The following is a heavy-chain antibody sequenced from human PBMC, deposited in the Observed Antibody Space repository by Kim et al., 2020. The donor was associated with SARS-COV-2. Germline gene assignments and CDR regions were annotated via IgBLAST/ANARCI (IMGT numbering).Heavy chain of an antibody. CDR3: AKDYGDGAYGLDY. Sequence: GGSLRLSCAASGFTFSSYAMSWVRQAPRKGLEWVSTISGSGGSTYYADSVKGRFTISRDNSKNTLYLQMNSLRAEDTAVYYCAKDYGDGAYGLDYWGQGTLVTVSS. J-gene: IGHJ4*02. CDR1: GFTFSSYA. V-gene: IGHV3-23*01. CDR2: ISGSGGST. D-gene: IGHD4-17*01.